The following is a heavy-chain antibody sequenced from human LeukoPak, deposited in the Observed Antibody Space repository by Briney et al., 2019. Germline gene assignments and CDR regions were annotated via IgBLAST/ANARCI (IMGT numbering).Heavy chain of an antibody. CDR3: ATALNIAVAGRFDY. V-gene: IGHV3-66*01. Sequence: GGSLRLSCAAPGFTVSSNYMSWVRQAPGKGLEWVSVIYSGGSTYYADSVKGRFTISRDNSKNTLYLQMNSLRAEDTAVYYCATALNIAVAGRFDYWGQGTLVTVSS. J-gene: IGHJ4*02. CDR1: GFTVSSNY. D-gene: IGHD6-19*01. CDR2: IYSGGST.